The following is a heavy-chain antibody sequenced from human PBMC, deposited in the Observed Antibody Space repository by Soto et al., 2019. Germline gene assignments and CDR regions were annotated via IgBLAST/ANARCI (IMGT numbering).Heavy chain of an antibody. D-gene: IGHD3-9*01. Sequence: PSETLSLTCTVSGGSISSGSYYWSWIRQHPGKGLEWVGYIYYSSSTYYNPSLKSRVTISVDTSKNLFSLKLSSVTAADTAVYYCVRSQDYDSLTGNYYYGMDVWGQGTTVTVSS. J-gene: IGHJ6*02. CDR2: IYYSSST. CDR1: GGSISSGSYY. V-gene: IGHV4-31*03. CDR3: VRSQDYDSLTGNYYYGMDV.